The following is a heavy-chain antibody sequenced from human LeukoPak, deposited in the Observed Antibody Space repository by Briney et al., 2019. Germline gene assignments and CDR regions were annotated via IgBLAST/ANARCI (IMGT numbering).Heavy chain of an antibody. J-gene: IGHJ5*02. V-gene: IGHV3-23*01. Sequence: GGSLRLSCAASGFTFSSYWMHWVRQAPGKGLEWVSAVSGGGGSTYYADSVKGRFTVSRDNSKNTLNLQMNSLRAEDTAVYYCAKERYYNDYGNWFDPWGQGTLVTVSS. CDR1: GFTFSSYW. CDR3: AKERYYNDYGNWFDP. CDR2: VSGGGGST. D-gene: IGHD4-17*01.